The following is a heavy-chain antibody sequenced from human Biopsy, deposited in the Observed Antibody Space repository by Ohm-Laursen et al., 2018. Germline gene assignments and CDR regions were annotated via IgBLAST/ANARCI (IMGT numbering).Heavy chain of an antibody. Sequence: GTLSLTCTVSGDSLSSGPDNWSWIRQPPGQGLEYIGFIHSGGNTNYNPSLQNRVTMSVDTSKNQFSLKLSSVIAADTAVYYCARGRRTSGWPYFANWGQGTLVIVSS. CDR2: IHSGGNT. D-gene: IGHD6-19*01. J-gene: IGHJ4*02. CDR1: GDSLSSGPDN. V-gene: IGHV4-61*01. CDR3: ARGRRTSGWPYFAN.